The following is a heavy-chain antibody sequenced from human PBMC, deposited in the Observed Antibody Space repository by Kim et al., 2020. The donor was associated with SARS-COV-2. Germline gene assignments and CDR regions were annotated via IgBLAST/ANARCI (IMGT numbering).Heavy chain of an antibody. D-gene: IGHD1-26*01. Sequence: GGSLRLSCAASGFTFDTYTMSWVRQAPGKGLEWLSGVRGSGANKYYADSVKGRFTISRDNSRNTLYLQMNSLTVEDTAVYFCEKDQDSGSYYGDSWGRGTLVTVSS. CDR2: VRGSGANK. V-gene: IGHV3-23*01. CDR3: EKDQDSGSYYGDS. CDR1: GFTFDTYT. J-gene: IGHJ4*02.